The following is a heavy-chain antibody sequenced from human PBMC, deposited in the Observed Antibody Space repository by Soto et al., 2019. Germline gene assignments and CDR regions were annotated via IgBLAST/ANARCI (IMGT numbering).Heavy chain of an antibody. J-gene: IGHJ4*02. CDR3: AKIESRFYYDSSGYYPFDY. CDR1: GFTFSSYS. Sequence: GGSLRLSCAASGFTFSSYSMNWVRQAPGKGLEWVSYISSSSSTIYYADSVKGRFTISRDSAKNTVYLQMNSLRAEDTAVYYCAKIESRFYYDSSGYYPFDYWGQGTLVTVS. CDR2: ISSSSSTI. D-gene: IGHD3-22*01. V-gene: IGHV3-48*01.